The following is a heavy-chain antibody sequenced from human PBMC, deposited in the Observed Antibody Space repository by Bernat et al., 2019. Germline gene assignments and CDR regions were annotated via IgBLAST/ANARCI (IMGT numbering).Heavy chain of an antibody. CDR1: GGSFSGYY. V-gene: IGHV4-34*01. J-gene: IGHJ4*02. CDR3: ARRRSPHHLSRYCSSTSCYMDY. Sequence: QVQLQQWGAGLLKPSETLSLTCAVYGGSFSGYYWSWIRQPPGKGLEWMGEINHSGSNNYNPSLKRRGTISVDTSKNQFALKLSSVTAADTAVYYCARRRSPHHLSRYCSSTSCYMDYWGQGTLVTVSS. D-gene: IGHD2-2*02. CDR2: INHSGSN.